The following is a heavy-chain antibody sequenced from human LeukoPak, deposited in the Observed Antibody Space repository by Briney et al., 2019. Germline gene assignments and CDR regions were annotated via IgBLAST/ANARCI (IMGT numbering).Heavy chain of an antibody. CDR1: GFTFSSYA. V-gene: IGHV3-23*01. J-gene: IGHJ4*02. CDR2: ISGSGGST. D-gene: IGHD6-13*01. Sequence: GGSLRLPCAASGFTFSSYAMSWVRQAPGKGLEWVSAISGSGGSTYYADSVKGRFTISRDNSKNTLYLQMNSLRAEDTAVYYCAKGLYSSSWYRRTAFDYWGQGTLVTVSS. CDR3: AKGLYSSSWYRRTAFDY.